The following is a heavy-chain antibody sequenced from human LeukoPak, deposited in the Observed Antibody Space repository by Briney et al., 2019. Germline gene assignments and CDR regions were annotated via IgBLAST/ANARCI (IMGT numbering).Heavy chain of an antibody. D-gene: IGHD3-9*01. J-gene: IGHJ4*02. V-gene: IGHV1-18*01. CDR3: ARTYYDILTGSPPFFDY. Sequence: ASVKVSSKACDDTFTSYGISCVRQVPGQGLEWMGGISAYNGNTNYAQKLQGRVTMTTDTSTSTAYMELGSLRSDDTAVYYCARTYYDILTGSPPFFDYWGQGTLVTVSS. CDR2: ISAYNGNT. CDR1: DDTFTSYG.